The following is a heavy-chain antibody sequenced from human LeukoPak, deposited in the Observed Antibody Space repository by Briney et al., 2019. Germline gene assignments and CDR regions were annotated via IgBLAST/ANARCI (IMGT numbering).Heavy chain of an antibody. CDR1: GGSISSGGHY. Sequence: SETLSLTCTVSGGSISSGGHYWSWIRQHPGKGLEWIGYIYYSGSTYYNPSLKSRVTISVDTSKNQFSLKLSSVTAADTAVYYCARYCSGGSCAPHDAFDIWGQGTMVTVSS. CDR2: IYYSGST. J-gene: IGHJ3*02. D-gene: IGHD2-15*01. V-gene: IGHV4-31*03. CDR3: ARYCSGGSCAPHDAFDI.